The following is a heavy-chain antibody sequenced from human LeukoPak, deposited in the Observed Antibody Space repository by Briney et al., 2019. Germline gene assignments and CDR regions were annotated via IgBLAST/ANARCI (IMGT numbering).Heavy chain of an antibody. Sequence: SETLSLTCTVSGGSISSSSYYWGWIRQPPGKGLEWIGSIYYSGSTYYNPSLKSRVTISVDTSKNQFSLKLSSVTAADTAVYYCARVGRYYYYGMDVWGQGTTVTVSS. V-gene: IGHV4-39*07. CDR3: ARVGRYYYYGMDV. CDR1: GGSISSSSYY. CDR2: IYYSGST. J-gene: IGHJ6*02.